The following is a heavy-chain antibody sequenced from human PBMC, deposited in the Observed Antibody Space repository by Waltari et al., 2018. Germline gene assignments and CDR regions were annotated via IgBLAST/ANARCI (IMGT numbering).Heavy chain of an antibody. D-gene: IGHD1-1*01. J-gene: IGHJ4*02. V-gene: IGHV3-33*01. CDR3: ARDGRTGTPLYYFDY. Sequence: QVQLVESGGGVVQPGRSLRLSCAASGFTFSSYGMHWVRQAPGKGLEWVAVILYDGSNKYYADSVKGRFTIPRDNSKNTLYLQMNSLRAEDTAVYYCARDGRTGTPLYYFDYWGQGTLVTVSS. CDR1: GFTFSSYG. CDR2: ILYDGSNK.